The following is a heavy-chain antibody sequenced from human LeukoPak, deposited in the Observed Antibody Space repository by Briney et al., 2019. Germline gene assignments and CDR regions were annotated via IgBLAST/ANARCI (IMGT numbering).Heavy chain of an antibody. CDR1: GYTFTSYG. V-gene: IGHV1-18*01. CDR2: ISAYNGNT. CDR3: ARESPGMHALDI. J-gene: IGHJ3*02. Sequence: ASVKVSCKASGYTFTSYGISWVRQAPGQGLEWMGWISAYNGNTNYPQKLQGRVTMTTDTSTSTAYMELRSLRSDDTAVYYCARESPGMHALDIWGHGTMVTVSS.